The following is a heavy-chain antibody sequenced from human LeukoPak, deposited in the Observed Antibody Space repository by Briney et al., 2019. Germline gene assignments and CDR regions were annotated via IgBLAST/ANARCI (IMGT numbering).Heavy chain of an antibody. D-gene: IGHD4-17*01. CDR2: INTNTGNP. V-gene: IGHV7-4-1*02. Sequence: GASVNVSCTASGYTFTSYAMNWVRQAPGQGLEWMGWINTNTGNPTYAQGFTGRFVFSLDTSVSTAYLQISSLKAEDTAVYYCASPDDYGDYVDAFDIWGQGTMVTVSS. CDR3: ASPDDYGDYVDAFDI. CDR1: GYTFTSYA. J-gene: IGHJ3*02.